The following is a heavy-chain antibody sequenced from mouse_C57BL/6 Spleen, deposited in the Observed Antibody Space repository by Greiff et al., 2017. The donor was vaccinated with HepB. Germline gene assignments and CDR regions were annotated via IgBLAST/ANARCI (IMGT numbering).Heavy chain of an antibody. CDR3: ARGVDY. Sequence: QVQLQQPGAELVRPGTSVKLSCKASGYTFTSYWMHWVKQRPGQGLEWIGVIDPSDSYTNYNQKFKGKATLTVDKSSSTAYMQLSSLTSEDSAVYYCARGVDYWGQGTTLTVSS. V-gene: IGHV1-59*01. CDR2: IDPSDSYT. CDR1: GYTFTSYW. J-gene: IGHJ2*01.